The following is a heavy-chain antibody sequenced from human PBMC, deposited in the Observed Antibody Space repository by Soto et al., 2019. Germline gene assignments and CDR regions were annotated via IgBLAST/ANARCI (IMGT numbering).Heavy chain of an antibody. CDR1: GSTFSSYA. J-gene: IGHJ6*03. CDR3: AKDPDTTRGYYYYMDV. D-gene: IGHD1-26*01. Sequence: GGSLRLSCAASGSTFSSYAMSWVRQAPGKGLEWVSAISGSGGSTYYADSVKGRFTISRDNSKNTLYLQMNSLRAEDTAVYYCAKDPDTTRGYYYYMDVWGKGTTVTVSS. V-gene: IGHV3-23*01. CDR2: ISGSGGST.